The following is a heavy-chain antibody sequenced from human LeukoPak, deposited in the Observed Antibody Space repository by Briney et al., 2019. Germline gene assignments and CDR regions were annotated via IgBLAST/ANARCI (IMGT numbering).Heavy chain of an antibody. J-gene: IGHJ4*02. D-gene: IGHD7-27*01. V-gene: IGHV1-69*13. CDR3: AREANWGYPPYFDY. Sequence: GASVKVSCKASGYTFTSYDINWVRQATGQGLEWMGGIIPIFGTANYAQKFQGRVTITADESTSTAYMELSSLRSEDTAVYYCAREANWGYPPYFDYWGQGTLVTVSS. CDR2: IIPIFGTA. CDR1: GYTFTSYD.